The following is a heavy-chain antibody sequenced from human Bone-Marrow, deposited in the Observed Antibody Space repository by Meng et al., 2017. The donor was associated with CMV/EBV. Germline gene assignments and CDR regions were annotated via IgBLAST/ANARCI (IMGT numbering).Heavy chain of an antibody. D-gene: IGHD6-19*01. J-gene: IGHJ4*02. CDR1: GFTFSSYG. CDR2: IYSGGSST. CDR3: AKGGYSSGWYDDSTDY. Sequence: GGSLRLSCAASGFTFSSYGMHWVRQAPGKGLEWVSVIYSGGSSTYYADSVKGRFTISRDNSKNTLYLQMDSLRAEDTAVYYCAKGGYSSGWYDDSTDYWGQGTLVTVSS. V-gene: IGHV3-23*03.